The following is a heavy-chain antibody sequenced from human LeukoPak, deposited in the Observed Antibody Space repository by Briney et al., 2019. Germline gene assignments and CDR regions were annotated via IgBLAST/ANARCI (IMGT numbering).Heavy chain of an antibody. CDR2: IYYSGST. D-gene: IGHD3-3*01. V-gene: IGHV4-39*07. J-gene: IGHJ4*02. CDR1: GGSISSSSYY. Sequence: PSETLSLTCTVSGGSISSSSYYWGWIRQPPGKGLEWIGSIYYSGSTYYNPSLKSRVTISVDTSKNQFSLKLSSVTAADTAVYYCASRPTQDFWSGYYGEGEIDYWGQGTLVTVSS. CDR3: ASRPTQDFWSGYYGEGEIDY.